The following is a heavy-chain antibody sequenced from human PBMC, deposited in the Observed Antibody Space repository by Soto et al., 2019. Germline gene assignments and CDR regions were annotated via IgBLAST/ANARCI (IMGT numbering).Heavy chain of an antibody. V-gene: IGHV3-23*01. CDR2: ISGSGGST. CDR1: GFTFSSYA. Sequence: EVQLLESGGGLVQPGGSLRLSCAASGFTFSSYAMSWVRQAPGKGLEWVSAISGSGGSTYYADSVKARFTISRDNSKNTLYLQMNSLRAEDTAVYYCAKDRGIAVAGTDADAFDIWGQGTMVTVSS. J-gene: IGHJ3*02. D-gene: IGHD6-19*01. CDR3: AKDRGIAVAGTDADAFDI.